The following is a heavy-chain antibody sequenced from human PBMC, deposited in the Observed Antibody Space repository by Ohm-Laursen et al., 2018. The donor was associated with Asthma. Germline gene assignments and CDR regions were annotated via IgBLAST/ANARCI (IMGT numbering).Heavy chain of an antibody. CDR3: ARIGPEWELPGREYSLHH. Sequence: SLRLSCAASGFTFSSYGIHWVRQVPGKGLEWVASISTASTFIYYADSVRGRFTTSRDNAKNSVYLQMNSLRAEDMALYYCARIGPEWELPGREYSLHHWGQGTQVTVSS. CDR1: GFTFSSYG. CDR2: ISTASTFI. D-gene: IGHD1-26*01. V-gene: IGHV3-21*01. J-gene: IGHJ1*01.